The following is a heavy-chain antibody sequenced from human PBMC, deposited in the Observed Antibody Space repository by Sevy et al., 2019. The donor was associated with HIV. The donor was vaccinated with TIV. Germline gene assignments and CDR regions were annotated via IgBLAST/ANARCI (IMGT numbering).Heavy chain of an antibody. CDR1: GGSITSLY. J-gene: IGHJ4*02. CDR2: IYYNGHI. D-gene: IGHD1-26*01. CDR3: AGENAWGRGYS. V-gene: IGHV4-59*08. Sequence: SETLSLTCTVSGGSITSLYWNWIRQPPGKGLEWIANIYYNGHINYNPYLKNRVTLSIDTSKNQFSLRLSSVTAADTAMYYCAGENAWGRGYSWGQGTLVTVSS.